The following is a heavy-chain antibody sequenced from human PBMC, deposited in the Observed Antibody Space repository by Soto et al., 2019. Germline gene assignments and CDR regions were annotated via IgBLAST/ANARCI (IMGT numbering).Heavy chain of an antibody. J-gene: IGHJ6*02. CDR2: IYTSASI. Sequence: PPEHLSRTCSVSVADINTYSGPWIRQPAGKGLEWMGRIYTSASINYNPSLKGRVTLSVDTSTKQVSLRLASVTAADTAVYYCARDREAGYNFYYNLDVWGQGSTVTVSS. CDR1: VADINTYS. V-gene: IGHV4-4*07. D-gene: IGHD6-19*01. CDR3: ARDREAGYNFYYNLDV.